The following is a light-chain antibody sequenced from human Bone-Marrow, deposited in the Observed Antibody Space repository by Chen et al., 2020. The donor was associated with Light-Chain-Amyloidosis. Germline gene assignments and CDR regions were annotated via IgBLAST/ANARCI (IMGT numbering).Light chain of an antibody. J-gene: IGKJ2*01. Sequence: DIQMTPSPSSLSASVRVIVTITCRASQSINDQLNWYQQKPEKAPKLLIYGASNLQSGVPSRFIGSESGTDFTLTIRGLQPEDFSTYYCQQSYNFPYAFGQGTNVES. CDR2: GAS. CDR1: QSINDQ. CDR3: QQSYNFPYA. V-gene: IGKV1-39*01.